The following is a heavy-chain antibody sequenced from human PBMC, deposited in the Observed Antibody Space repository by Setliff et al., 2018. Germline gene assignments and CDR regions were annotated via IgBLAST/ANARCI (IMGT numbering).Heavy chain of an antibody. CDR3: FGAGTCSY. D-gene: IGHD3-10*01. CDR1: GLSYINCW. V-gene: IGHV3-7*01. J-gene: IGHJ4*02. Sequence: PGGSLRLSCTASGLSYINCWVSWVRQAPGKGLEWLASINPDGSEKYYVDSVKGRFTISRDNAKNSLSLQMNSLRTEDTAVYYCFGAGTCSYWGQGTLVTV. CDR2: INPDGSEK.